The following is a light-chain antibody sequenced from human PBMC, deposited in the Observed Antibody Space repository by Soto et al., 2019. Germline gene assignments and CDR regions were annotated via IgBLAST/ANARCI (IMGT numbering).Light chain of an antibody. CDR3: QQYYFTPLT. V-gene: IGKV4-1*01. Sequence: DIVMTQSPDSLAVSLGERATINCKSSQSVLYSSNNKNYLAWYQQKPGQPPKLLIYWASTRESGVPDRFSGRGSWTDFTLTISSLQAEDGAVYYCQQYYFTPLTFGQGTKLEIK. CDR1: QSVLYSSNNKNY. CDR2: WAS. J-gene: IGKJ2*01.